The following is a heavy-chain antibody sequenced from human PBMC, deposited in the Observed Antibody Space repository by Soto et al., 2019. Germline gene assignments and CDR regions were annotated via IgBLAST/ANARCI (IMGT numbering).Heavy chain of an antibody. CDR3: ARLGSGYDLIFDY. CDR1: GGSISSSSYY. J-gene: IGHJ4*02. Sequence: SETLSLTCTVSGGSISSSSYYWGWIRQPPGKGLEWIGSIYYSGSTYYNPSLKSRVTISVDTSKNQFSLKLSSVTAADTAVYYCARLGSGYDLIFDYWGQGTLVTVSS. CDR2: IYYSGST. V-gene: IGHV4-39*01. D-gene: IGHD5-12*01.